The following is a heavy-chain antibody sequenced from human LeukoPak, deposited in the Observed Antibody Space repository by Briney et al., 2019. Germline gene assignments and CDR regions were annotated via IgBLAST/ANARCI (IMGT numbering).Heavy chain of an antibody. D-gene: IGHD1-26*01. V-gene: IGHV3-48*03. CDR1: GFTFSSYE. Sequence: PGGSLRLSCAASGFTFSSYEMNWVRQAPGKGLEWVSYISSSGSTIYYADSVKGRFTISRDNSKNTLYLQMNSLRAEDTAVYYCAKDGDQWELNYYYYMDVWGKGTTVTISS. J-gene: IGHJ6*03. CDR3: AKDGDQWELNYYYYMDV. CDR2: ISSSGSTI.